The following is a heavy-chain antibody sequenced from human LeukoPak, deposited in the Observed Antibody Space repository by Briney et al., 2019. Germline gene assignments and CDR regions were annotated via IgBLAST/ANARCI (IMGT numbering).Heavy chain of an antibody. Sequence: SVKVSCKASGGTFSSYAISWVRQAPGQGLEWMGGIIPIFGTANYAQKFQGRVTITADESTSTAYMELSSLRAEDTAVYYCARGSYDFWSGYQPEVRFDPWGQGTLVTVSS. CDR1: GGTFSSYA. J-gene: IGHJ5*02. V-gene: IGHV1-69*13. CDR3: ARGSYDFWSGYQPEVRFDP. CDR2: IIPIFGTA. D-gene: IGHD3-3*01.